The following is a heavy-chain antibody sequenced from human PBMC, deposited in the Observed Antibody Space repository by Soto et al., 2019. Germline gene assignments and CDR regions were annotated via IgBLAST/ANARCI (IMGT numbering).Heavy chain of an antibody. J-gene: IGHJ4*02. V-gene: IGHV3-30*18. CDR2: RSGDGSNK. Sequence: GGSLRLSCGASGFTCSYYGMHWVRQAPGKGLEWVAVRSGDGSNKYYAESVKGRFTISKDTSNNTVYLQMNSLRVEDTAVYYCAKEGISARALNYWGQGTLVTVSS. CDR3: AKEGISARALNY. CDR1: GFTCSYYG. D-gene: IGHD6-6*01.